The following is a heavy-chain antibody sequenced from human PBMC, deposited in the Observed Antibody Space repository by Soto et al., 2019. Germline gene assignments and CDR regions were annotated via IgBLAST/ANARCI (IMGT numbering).Heavy chain of an antibody. V-gene: IGHV3-23*01. CDR3: AKQQAVADDAFDI. D-gene: IGHD6-19*01. Sequence: EVQLLESGGGLVQPGGSLRLSCAASGFTFSSYAMSWVRQAPGKGLEWVSAISGSGGSTYYAASVKGRFTISRDNSKNTLYLQMNSLRAEDTAVYYCAKQQAVADDAFDIWGHGTMVTVSS. CDR1: GFTFSSYA. CDR2: ISGSGGST. J-gene: IGHJ3*02.